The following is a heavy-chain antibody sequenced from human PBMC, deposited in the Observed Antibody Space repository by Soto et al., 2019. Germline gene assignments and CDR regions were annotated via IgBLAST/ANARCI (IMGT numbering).Heavy chain of an antibody. J-gene: IGHJ5*02. V-gene: IGHV1-3*01. Sequence: QVQLVQSGAEVKKPGASVKVSCKASGYTFTSYAMHWVRQAPGQRLEWMGWINAGNGNTKYSQKFQGRVTITRDTSASTAYMELNSLRSEGTAVYYCAREWIEQPASWFDPWGQGTLVTVSS. CDR2: INAGNGNT. CDR1: GYTFTSYA. CDR3: AREWIEQPASWFDP. D-gene: IGHD5-12*01.